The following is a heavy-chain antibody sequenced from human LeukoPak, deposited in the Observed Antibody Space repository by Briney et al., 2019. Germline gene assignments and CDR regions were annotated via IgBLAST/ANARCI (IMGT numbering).Heavy chain of an antibody. CDR1: GDSVSSNSAI. D-gene: IGHD3-16*01. J-gene: IGHJ6*02. Sequence: SQTLSPTCAISGDSVSSNSAIWNWIRQSPPRGLEWLGRAYYRSKWYIEYAASVQSRITINPDTSKNQFSLQLNSVTPEDTAVYYCARGAFGGIRDGMDVWGQGTTVTVSS. CDR3: ARGAFGGIRDGMDV. CDR2: AYYRSKWYI. V-gene: IGHV6-1*01.